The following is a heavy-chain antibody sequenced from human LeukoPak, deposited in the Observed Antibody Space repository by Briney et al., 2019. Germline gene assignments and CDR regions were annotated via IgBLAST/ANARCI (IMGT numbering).Heavy chain of an antibody. V-gene: IGHV3-7*01. CDR3: ARVDYYGSGSYGY. CDR1: GFTFSSYW. J-gene: IGHJ4*02. D-gene: IGHD3-10*01. Sequence: PGGSLRLSCVASGFTFSSYWMSWVRQAPGKGLECVADIKQDGSEKYYVDSVKGRFTISRDNAKNSLYLQMNSLRAEDTAVYYCARVDYYGSGSYGYWGQGTLVTVSS. CDR2: IKQDGSEK.